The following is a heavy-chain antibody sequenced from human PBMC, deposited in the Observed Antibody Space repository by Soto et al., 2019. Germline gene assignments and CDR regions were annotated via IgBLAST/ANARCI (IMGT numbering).Heavy chain of an antibody. V-gene: IGHV4-34*01. Sequence: SETLSLTCAVYGGSFSGYYWSWIRQPPGKGLEWIGEINHSGSTNYNPSLKSRVTISVDTSKNQFSLKLSSVTAADTAVYYCARCRTVTHLSYYSCGMDVWGQGTTVTV. J-gene: IGHJ6*02. D-gene: IGHD4-4*01. CDR1: GGSFSGYY. CDR3: ARCRTVTHLSYYSCGMDV. CDR2: INHSGST.